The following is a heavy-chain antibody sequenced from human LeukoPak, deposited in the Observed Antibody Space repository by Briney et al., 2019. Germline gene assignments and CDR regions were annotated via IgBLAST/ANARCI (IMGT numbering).Heavy chain of an antibody. CDR3: ASADYYRIDF. CDR1: GGSISSSDW. CDR2: MHQSGII. D-gene: IGHD3-10*01. V-gene: IGHV4-4*02. Sequence: SGTLSLTCTVSGGSISSSDWWSWVRQPPGKGLEWIGEMHQSGIINYNPSLKSRVTMSLDKAKKQFSLKLSSVTAADTSVYFCASADYYRIDFRGQGTLVTVSS. J-gene: IGHJ4*02.